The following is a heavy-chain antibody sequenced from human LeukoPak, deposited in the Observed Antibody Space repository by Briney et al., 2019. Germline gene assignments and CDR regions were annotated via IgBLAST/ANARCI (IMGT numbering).Heavy chain of an antibody. Sequence: SETLSLTCTVSGGSISSYYWSWIRRPPGKRLDCIGYIYYSGSTNYNPSLKSRVTISVDTSKNQFSLKLSSVTAADTAVYYCARRGYGSGSFNRYYFDYWGQGTLVTVSS. V-gene: IGHV4-59*08. CDR1: GGSISSYY. D-gene: IGHD3-10*01. CDR2: IYYSGST. J-gene: IGHJ4*02. CDR3: ARRGYGSGSFNRYYFDY.